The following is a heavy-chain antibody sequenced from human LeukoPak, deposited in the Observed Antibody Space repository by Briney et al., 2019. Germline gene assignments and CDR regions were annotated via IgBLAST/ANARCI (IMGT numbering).Heavy chain of an antibody. D-gene: IGHD2-2*01. V-gene: IGHV3-30-3*01. CDR1: GFTFSSYA. J-gene: IGHJ4*02. CDR3: ARPRQDIVVVPAATFDY. Sequence: GGSLRLSCAASGFTFSSYAMHWVRQAPGKGLEWVAVISYDGSNKYYADSVKGRFTISRDNSKNTLYLQMNSLRAEDTAVYYCARPRQDIVVVPAATFDYWGQGTLVTVSS. CDR2: ISYDGSNK.